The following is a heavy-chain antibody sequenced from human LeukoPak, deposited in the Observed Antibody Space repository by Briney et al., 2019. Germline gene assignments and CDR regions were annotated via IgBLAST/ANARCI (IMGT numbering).Heavy chain of an antibody. J-gene: IGHJ5*02. Sequence: PSETLSLTCTVSGGSISSYYWSWIRQPPGKGLEWIGYIYYSGSTNYNPSLKSRVTISVDTSKNQFSLKLSSVTAADTAVYYCARRNIAAAGGTRWFDPWGQGTLVTVSS. D-gene: IGHD6-13*01. CDR3: ARRNIAAAGGTRWFDP. CDR2: IYYSGST. V-gene: IGHV4-59*08. CDR1: GGSISSYY.